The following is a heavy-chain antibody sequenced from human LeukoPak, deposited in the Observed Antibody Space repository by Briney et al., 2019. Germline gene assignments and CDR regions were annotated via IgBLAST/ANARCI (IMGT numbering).Heavy chain of an antibody. Sequence: ASVKVSCKASGYTFTSYYMHWVRQAPGQGLEWMGIINPSGGSTSYAQKFQGRVTMTRDTSTSTVYMELSSLRSEDTAVYHCARGNYDSSGYYPSIDYWGQGTLVTVSS. CDR2: INPSGGST. CDR3: ARGNYDSSGYYPSIDY. J-gene: IGHJ4*02. CDR1: GYTFTSYY. V-gene: IGHV1-46*01. D-gene: IGHD3-22*01.